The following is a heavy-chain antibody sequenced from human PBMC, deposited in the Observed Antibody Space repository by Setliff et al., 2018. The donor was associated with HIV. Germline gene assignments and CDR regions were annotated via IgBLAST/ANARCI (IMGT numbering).Heavy chain of an antibody. CDR1: GFTFRSQD. V-gene: IGHV3-23*01. CDR3: AKGPYRQWRGTDFFDI. D-gene: IGHD6-19*01. J-gene: IGHJ3*02. Sequence: PGGSMRLSCAASGFTFRSQDINWVRQAPGKELEWVSGMSGSGDRTYYADSVKGRFTISRDNSKNTLYLQMNSLRAEDTAVYYCAKGPYRQWRGTDFFDIWGRGTTVTVSS. CDR2: MSGSGDRT.